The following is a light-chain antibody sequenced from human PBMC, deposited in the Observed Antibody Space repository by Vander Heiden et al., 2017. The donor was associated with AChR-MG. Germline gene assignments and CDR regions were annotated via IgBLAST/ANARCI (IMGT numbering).Light chain of an antibody. CDR1: QSITSY. V-gene: IGKV1-39*01. J-gene: IGKJ1*01. CDR2: GAA. Sequence: SQMTQSTSSLPASVGDGVTITFRAGQSITSYSKWHQPTSGKAPKLLIYGAASLQSGVPSRFSGSGYGTDFTLTISSLQPEDFATYYCQQSYTATWTFGQGTKVEIK. CDR3: QQSYTATWT.